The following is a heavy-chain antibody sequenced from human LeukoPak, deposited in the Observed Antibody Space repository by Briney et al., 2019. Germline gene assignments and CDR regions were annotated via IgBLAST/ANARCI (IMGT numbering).Heavy chain of an antibody. D-gene: IGHD6-19*01. Sequence: PSETLSLTCTVSGGSISSSYYWGWIRQPPGKGLEWIGNIYYNGDTYYNPSLKSRVTISVDTSKNQFSLKLSSVTAADTAVYYCARSIVPGTRKIDYWGQGTLVTVSS. CDR3: ARSIVPGTRKIDY. CDR1: GGSISSSYY. CDR2: IYYNGDT. J-gene: IGHJ4*02. V-gene: IGHV4-39*01.